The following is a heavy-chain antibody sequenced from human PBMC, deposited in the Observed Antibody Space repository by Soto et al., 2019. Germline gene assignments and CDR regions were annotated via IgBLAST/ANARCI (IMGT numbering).Heavy chain of an antibody. Sequence: GGSLRLSCAASGFSFGSHGMHWVRQAPGKGLEWVAIIWYDGSHQYYADSVKGRFTISRDNSKNTVSLQMDSLRAEDTAVYYCAKDLGSSIAGYGVQPGHFAYWGQGTLVTVSS. J-gene: IGHJ4*02. D-gene: IGHD2-8*01. CDR3: AKDLGSSIAGYGVQPGHFAY. V-gene: IGHV3-33*03. CDR2: IWYDGSHQ. CDR1: GFSFGSHG.